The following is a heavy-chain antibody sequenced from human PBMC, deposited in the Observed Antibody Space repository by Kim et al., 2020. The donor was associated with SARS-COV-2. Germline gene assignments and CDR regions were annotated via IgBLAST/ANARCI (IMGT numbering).Heavy chain of an antibody. V-gene: IGHV3-64*01. D-gene: IGHD3-10*01. CDR3: ASGDGSGSYYYGMDV. J-gene: IGHJ6*02. Sequence: NSEKSRSTISRDNSKNTLYLQMGSLRAEDMAVYYCASGDGSGSYYYGMDVWGQGTTVTVSS.